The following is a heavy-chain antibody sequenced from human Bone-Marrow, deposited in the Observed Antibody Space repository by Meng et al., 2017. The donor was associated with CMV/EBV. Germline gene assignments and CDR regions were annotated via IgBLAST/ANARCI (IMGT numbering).Heavy chain of an antibody. CDR1: GGTFSSYA. Sequence: ASVKVSCKASGGTFSSYAISWVRQAPGQGLEWMGIINPSGGSTSYAQKFQGRVTMTRDTSTSTVYMELSSLRSEDTAVYYCARDSAGGRGYDYFRGMDVWGQGTTVTVSS. CDR3: ARDSAGGRGYDYFRGMDV. CDR2: INPSGGST. D-gene: IGHD5-12*01. V-gene: IGHV1-46*01. J-gene: IGHJ6*02.